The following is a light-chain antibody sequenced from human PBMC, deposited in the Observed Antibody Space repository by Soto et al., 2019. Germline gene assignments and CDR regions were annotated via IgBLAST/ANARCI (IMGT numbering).Light chain of an antibody. CDR2: AAS. Sequence: DIQMTQSPASLSATVGDRVTITCRASQSISSYLNWYQQKPGKAPNLLIYAASSLQSGVPSRFSGSGSGTEFTLTINSLQPEDVATYYCQKYDSAPWTFGQGTKVDIK. CDR3: QKYDSAPWT. V-gene: IGKV1-39*01. CDR1: QSISSY. J-gene: IGKJ1*01.